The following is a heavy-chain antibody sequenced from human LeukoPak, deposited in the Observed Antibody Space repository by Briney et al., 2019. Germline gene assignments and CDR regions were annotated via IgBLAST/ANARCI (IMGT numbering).Heavy chain of an antibody. CDR2: IYYSGST. V-gene: IGHV4-59*08. Sequence: SETLSLTCTVSGGSVSSYYWSWIRQPPGKGLEWIGYIYYSGSTNYNPSLKSRVTISVDTSKNQFSLKLSSVTAADTAVYYCARSSSSGWYRIFDYWGQGTLVTVSS. CDR3: ARSSSSGWYRIFDY. CDR1: GGSVSSYY. J-gene: IGHJ4*02. D-gene: IGHD6-19*01.